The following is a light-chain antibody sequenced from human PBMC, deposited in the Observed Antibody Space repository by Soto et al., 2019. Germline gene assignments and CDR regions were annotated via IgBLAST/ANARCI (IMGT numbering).Light chain of an antibody. Sequence: SYELPQPPSVSVAPGQTAKITCGGNNIGSESVHWYQQKPGQAPVLVIYYDNDRPSGIPERFSGSNSGNTATLTISGVEAGDEADYYCQVWVDSSDHPVFGGGTKLTVL. CDR3: QVWVDSSDHPV. V-gene: IGLV3-21*04. CDR2: YDN. J-gene: IGLJ2*01. CDR1: NIGSES.